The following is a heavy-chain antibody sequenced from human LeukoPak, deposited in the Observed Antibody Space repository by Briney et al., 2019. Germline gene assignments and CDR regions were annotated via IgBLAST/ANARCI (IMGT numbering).Heavy chain of an antibody. CDR1: GGSIRSYY. CDR3: ARDMATVTKGGYYYYMDV. V-gene: IGHV4-59*12. D-gene: IGHD4-11*01. CDR2: IYYSGST. Sequence: SETMSLTCTVSGGSIRSYYWSWIRQPPGKGLEWIGYIYYSGSTKYNPSLKSRVTVSVDTSKNQLSLKLISVTAADTAVYYCARDMATVTKGGYYYYMDVWGKGTTVIVSS. J-gene: IGHJ6*03.